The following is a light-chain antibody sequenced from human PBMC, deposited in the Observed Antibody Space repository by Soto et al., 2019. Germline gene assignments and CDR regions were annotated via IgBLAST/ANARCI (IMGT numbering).Light chain of an antibody. CDR3: QQYAGSPWT. CDR2: GAS. J-gene: IGKJ1*01. CDR1: QSVSSTY. V-gene: IGKV3-20*01. Sequence: ILLTQSPGTLSLSQGERATLSCRASQSVSSTYLAWYQQKPGQAPRLLIYGASSRATGIPDRFSGSGSGTDFTLIISRLEPEDFAVYYCQQYAGSPWTFGQGTKVDIK.